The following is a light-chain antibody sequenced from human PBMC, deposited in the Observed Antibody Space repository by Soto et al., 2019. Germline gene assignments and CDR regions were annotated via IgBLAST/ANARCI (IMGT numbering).Light chain of an antibody. V-gene: IGKV3-11*01. CDR2: GTS. CDR3: QQRNSWPLT. Sequence: ETVLTQSPVTLSLSPGESAPLSGRASQSVNSYLAWYQQNPGQAPRLLIYGTSSRATGIPDRFSGSGSGTDFTLTISSLEPEDFAFYYCQQRNSWPLTFGGGTKVDI. J-gene: IGKJ4*01. CDR1: QSVNSY.